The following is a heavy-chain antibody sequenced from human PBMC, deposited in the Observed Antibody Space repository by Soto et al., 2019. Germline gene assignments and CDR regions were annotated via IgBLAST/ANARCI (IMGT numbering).Heavy chain of an antibody. CDR1: GFTFSSYG. CDR3: AREYCSSTSCLNWFDP. V-gene: IGHV3-23*01. D-gene: IGHD2-2*01. Sequence: AGGSLRLSCAASGFTFSSYGMSWVRQAQGKGLEWVSGISGSGGSTYYADSVKGRFTISRDNAKNSLYLQMNSLRAEDTAVYYCAREYCSSTSCLNWFDPWGQGTLVTVSS. J-gene: IGHJ5*02. CDR2: ISGSGGST.